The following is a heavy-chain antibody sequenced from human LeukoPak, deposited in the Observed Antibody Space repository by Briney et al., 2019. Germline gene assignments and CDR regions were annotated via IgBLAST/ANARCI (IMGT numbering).Heavy chain of an antibody. Sequence: ASVKVSCKASGYTFTSYGISWVRQAPGQGLEWMGWISAYNGNTNYAQKFQGRVTITADESTSTAYMELSSLRSEDTAVYYCARDNGIYYGSGSYSDDYWGQGTLVTVSS. D-gene: IGHD3-10*01. CDR2: ISAYNGNT. CDR1: GYTFTSYG. V-gene: IGHV1-18*01. CDR3: ARDNGIYYGSGSYSDDY. J-gene: IGHJ4*02.